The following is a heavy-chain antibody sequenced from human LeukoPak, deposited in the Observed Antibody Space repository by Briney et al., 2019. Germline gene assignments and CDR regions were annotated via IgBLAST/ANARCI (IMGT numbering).Heavy chain of an antibody. CDR2: IYHSGST. Sequence: PSQTLSLTCAVSGGSISSGGYSWNWIRQPPGKGLEWIGYIYHSGSTYYNPSLKSRVTISVDRSKNQFSLKLSSVTAADTAVYYCARQRHSGYDYWGQGTLVTVSS. D-gene: IGHD5-12*01. J-gene: IGHJ4*02. CDR1: GGSISSGGYS. CDR3: ARQRHSGYDY. V-gene: IGHV4-30-2*01.